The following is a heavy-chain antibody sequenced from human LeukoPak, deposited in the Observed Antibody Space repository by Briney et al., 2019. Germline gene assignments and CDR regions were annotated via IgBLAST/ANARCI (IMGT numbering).Heavy chain of an antibody. Sequence: GASVKVSCKASGYTFTGYYMHWVRQAPGQGLEWVGWINPNSGGTNYAQKFQGRVTMTRDTSISTAYMELSRLRSDDTAVYYCARVLAAAGSTSVSGMSPGVERDAFDIWGQGTMVTVSS. D-gene: IGHD6-13*01. CDR2: INPNSGGT. CDR3: ARVLAAAGSTSVSGMSPGVERDAFDI. CDR1: GYTFTGYY. J-gene: IGHJ3*02. V-gene: IGHV1-2*02.